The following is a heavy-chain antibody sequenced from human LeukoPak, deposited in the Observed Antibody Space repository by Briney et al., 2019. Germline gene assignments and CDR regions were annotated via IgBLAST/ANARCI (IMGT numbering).Heavy chain of an antibody. CDR2: INHSGST. J-gene: IGHJ4*02. Sequence: SGTLSLTCAVYGGSFSGYYWSWIRQPPGKGLEWIGEINHSGSTNYNPSLKSRVTISVDTSKNQFSLKLSSVTAADTAVYYCARGGVIDYWGQGTLVTVSS. V-gene: IGHV4-34*01. D-gene: IGHD2-21*01. CDR1: GGSFSGYY. CDR3: ARGGVIDY.